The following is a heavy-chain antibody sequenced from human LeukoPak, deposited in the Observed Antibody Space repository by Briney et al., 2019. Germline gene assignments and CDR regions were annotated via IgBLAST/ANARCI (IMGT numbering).Heavy chain of an antibody. CDR2: ISYDGSNK. V-gene: IGHV3-30*18. CDR3: AKDNSAVTYSSAAFDI. D-gene: IGHD4-17*01. Sequence: LSLTCTVSGGSIISSSYYWGWIRQAPGKGLEWVAVISYDGSNKYYADSVKGRFTISRDNSKNTLYLQMNSLRAEDTAVYYCAKDNSAVTYSSAAFDIWGQGTMVTVSS. CDR1: GGSIISSSYY. J-gene: IGHJ3*02.